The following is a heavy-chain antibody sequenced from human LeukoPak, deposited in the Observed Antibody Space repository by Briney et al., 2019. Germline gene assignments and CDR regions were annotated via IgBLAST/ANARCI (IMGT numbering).Heavy chain of an antibody. CDR1: GGSISSGDYY. CDR3: ARDDAVWGVITGIAFDI. V-gene: IGHV4-30-4*08. J-gene: IGHJ3*02. Sequence: PSQTLSLTCTVSGGSISSGDYYWSWIRQPPGKGLEWIGYIYYSGSTYYNPSLKSRVTISVDTSKNQFSLKLSSVTAADTAVYYCARDDAVWGVITGIAFDIWGQGTMVTVSS. D-gene: IGHD3-10*01. CDR2: IYYSGST.